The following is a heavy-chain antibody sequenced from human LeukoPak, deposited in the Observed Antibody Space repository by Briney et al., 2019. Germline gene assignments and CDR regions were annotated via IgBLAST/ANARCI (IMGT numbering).Heavy chain of an antibody. CDR3: AVKPGYTGSWGTFDN. CDR2: IYPGDSDT. CDR1: GYSFTNYW. Sequence: PGESLKISCKASGYSFTNYWIGWVRPMPGKGLEWMGSIYPGDSDTRYSPSFQGQVTISADKSISTAYLQWSSLKASDTAMYYCAVKPGYTGSWGTFDNWGQGTLVSVSS. D-gene: IGHD1-26*01. J-gene: IGHJ4*02. V-gene: IGHV5-51*01.